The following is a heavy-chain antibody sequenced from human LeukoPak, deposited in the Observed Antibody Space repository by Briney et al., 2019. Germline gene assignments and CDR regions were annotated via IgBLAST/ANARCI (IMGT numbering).Heavy chain of an antibody. V-gene: IGHV4-39*07. CDR3: ARGTALAYYYYYMDV. D-gene: IGHD1/OR15-1a*01. CDR2: IYYSGST. CDR1: GGSISSSSYY. J-gene: IGHJ6*03. Sequence: SETLSLTCTVSGGSISSSSYYWGWIRQPPGKGLEWIGSIYYSGSTYYNPSLKSRVTISVDTSKNQFSLKLSSVTAADTAVYYCARGTALAYYYYYMDVWGKGTTVTVSS.